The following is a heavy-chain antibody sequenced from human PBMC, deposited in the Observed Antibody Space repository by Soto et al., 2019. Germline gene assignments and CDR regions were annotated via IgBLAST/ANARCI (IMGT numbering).Heavy chain of an antibody. CDR2: ISSSSSTI. Sequence: EVQLVESGGGLVQPGGSLRLSCAASGFTFSSYSMNWVRQAPGKGLEWVSYISSSSSTIYYADSVKGRFTISRDNAKNSLYLQMNSLRDEDTAVYYCASRAYCGGYCLGPMRYWGQGTLVTVSS. CDR3: ASRAYCGGYCLGPMRY. V-gene: IGHV3-48*02. CDR1: GFTFSSYS. D-gene: IGHD2-21*02. J-gene: IGHJ4*02.